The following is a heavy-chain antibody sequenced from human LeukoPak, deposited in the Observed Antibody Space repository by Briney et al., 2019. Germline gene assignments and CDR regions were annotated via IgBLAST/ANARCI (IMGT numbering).Heavy chain of an antibody. D-gene: IGHD5-24*01. J-gene: IGHJ3*02. CDR1: GYTFTGYY. V-gene: IGHV1-2*02. Sequence: ASVKVSCKASGYTFTGYYMHWVRQAPGQGLEWMGWINPNSGGTNYAQKFQGRVTMTRDTSISTAYMELSRLRSDDTAVYYCARESEMATTYGAFDIWGQGTMVTVSS. CDR3: ARESEMATTYGAFDI. CDR2: INPNSGGT.